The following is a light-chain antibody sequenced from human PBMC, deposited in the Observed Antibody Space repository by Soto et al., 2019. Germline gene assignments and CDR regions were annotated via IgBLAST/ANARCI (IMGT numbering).Light chain of an antibody. V-gene: IGLV2-14*01. CDR3: ISYTSSSTLV. Sequence: QSVLTQPASVSGSPGQSITISCTGTSNDVGGYNYVSWYQQHPGKAPKLMMYEVTNRPSGLSDRFSGSKSGTTASLTISGLQAEDEAVYYCISYTSSSTLVFGGGTQLTVL. CDR1: SNDVGGYNY. J-gene: IGLJ7*01. CDR2: EVT.